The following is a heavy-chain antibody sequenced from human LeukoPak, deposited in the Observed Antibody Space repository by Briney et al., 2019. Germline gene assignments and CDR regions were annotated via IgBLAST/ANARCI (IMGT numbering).Heavy chain of an antibody. V-gene: IGHV3-33*01. CDR1: GFTFSNYG. D-gene: IGHD6-13*01. CDR3: ARDRSWYVDY. CDR2: IWFDESNK. Sequence: GGSLRLSCAASGFTFSNYGMHWVRQAPGKGLEWVAVIWFDESNKYCADSVKGRFTIFRDNSENMLYLQMNSLRVEDTAVYYCARDRSWYVDYWGQGTLVTVSS. J-gene: IGHJ4*02.